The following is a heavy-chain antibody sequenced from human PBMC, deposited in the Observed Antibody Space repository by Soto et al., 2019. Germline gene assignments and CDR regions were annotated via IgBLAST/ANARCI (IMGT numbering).Heavy chain of an antibody. D-gene: IGHD2-15*01. Sequence: GESLKISCKGSGYSFTSYWISWVRQMPGKGLEWMGRIDPSDSYTNYSPSFQGHVTISADKSISTAYLQWSSLKASDTAMYYCSTRLTYYYYGMDVWGQGTTVTVSS. V-gene: IGHV5-10-1*01. CDR3: STRLTYYYYGMDV. CDR2: IDPSDSYT. CDR1: GYSFTSYW. J-gene: IGHJ6*02.